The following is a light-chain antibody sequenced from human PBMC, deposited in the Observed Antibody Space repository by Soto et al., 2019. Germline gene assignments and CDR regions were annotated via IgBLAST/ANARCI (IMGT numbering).Light chain of an antibody. CDR3: SSYTTSSTDV. CDR1: SSDVGSYNR. V-gene: IGLV2-18*02. J-gene: IGLJ1*01. Sequence: QSALTQPPSVSGSPGQSVTISCTGTSSDVGSYNRVSWYQQPPGTAPNLMIYEVTNRPSGVPDRFSGSKSGNTASLTISGLQAEDEADYYCSSYTTSSTDVFGTGTKVTVL. CDR2: EVT.